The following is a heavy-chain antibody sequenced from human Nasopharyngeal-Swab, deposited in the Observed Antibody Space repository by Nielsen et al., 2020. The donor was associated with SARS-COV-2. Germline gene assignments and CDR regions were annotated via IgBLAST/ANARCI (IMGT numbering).Heavy chain of an antibody. V-gene: IGHV1-18*04. D-gene: IGHD5-12*01. CDR1: GYTFTSYG. CDR3: ARGEGGYSGYGNYYYYYMDV. CDR2: ISAYNGNT. J-gene: IGHJ6*03. Sequence: ASVKVSCKASGYTFTSYGISWVRQAPGQGLEWMGWISAYNGNTNYAQKLQGRVTMTTDTSTSTAYMELRSLRSDDTAVYYCARGEGGYSGYGNYYYYYMDVWGKGTTVTVSS.